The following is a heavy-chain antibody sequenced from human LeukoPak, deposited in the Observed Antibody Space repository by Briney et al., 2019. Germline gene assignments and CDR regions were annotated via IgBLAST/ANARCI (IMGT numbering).Heavy chain of an antibody. CDR2: ISYDGSNK. CDR3: ATDKTPMDV. V-gene: IGHV3-30*03. CDR1: GFTFSSYG. Sequence: GRSLRLSCAASGFTFSSYGMHWVRQAPGKGLEWVAVISYDGSNKYYADSVKGRFTISRDNSKNTLYLQMNGLRTEDTAMYYCATDKTPMDVWGKGTTVTVSS. J-gene: IGHJ6*03.